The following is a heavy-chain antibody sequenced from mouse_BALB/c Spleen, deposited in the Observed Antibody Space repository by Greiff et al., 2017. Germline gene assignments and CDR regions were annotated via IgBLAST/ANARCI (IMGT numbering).Heavy chain of an antibody. J-gene: IGHJ4*01. CDR1: GFNIKDTY. Sequence: VQLQQSGAELVKPGASVKLSCTASGFNIKDTYMHWVKQRPEQGLEWIGRIDPANGNTKFDPKFQGKDTITPNTSSNTAYLQLSSLTSEDTAVYYCARELYGNYAMEYWGQGTSVTVAS. CDR3: ARELYGNYAMEY. D-gene: IGHD2-10*02. V-gene: IGHV14-3*02. CDR2: IDPANGNT.